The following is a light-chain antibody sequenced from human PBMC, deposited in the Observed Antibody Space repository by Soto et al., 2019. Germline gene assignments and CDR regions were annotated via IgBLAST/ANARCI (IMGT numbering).Light chain of an antibody. J-gene: IGLJ3*02. Sequence: QSVLTQPPSVSAAPGQKVTISCSGSSSNIGINYVSWYQQLPGTAPKLLIYDNNERLSGIPDRFSGSKSGASATLGITGLQTGDEADYYCGTWDSSLSAVVFGGGTKLTVL. CDR3: GTWDSSLSAVV. CDR1: SSNIGINY. V-gene: IGLV1-51*01. CDR2: DNN.